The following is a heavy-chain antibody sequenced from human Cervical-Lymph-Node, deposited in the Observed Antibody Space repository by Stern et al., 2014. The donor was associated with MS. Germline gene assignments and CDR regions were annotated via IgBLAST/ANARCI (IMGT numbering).Heavy chain of an antibody. V-gene: IGHV3-33*01. CDR1: GFTFSSYG. D-gene: IGHD6-13*01. CDR3: ARSSSPSPYYYYGMDV. CDR2: IWYDGSNK. J-gene: IGHJ6*02. Sequence: VQLMQSGGGVVQPGRSLRLSCAASGFTFSSYGMHWVRQAPGKGLEWVAVIWYDGSNKDYADSVKGRFTISRDNSKNTLYLQMNSLRAEDTAVYYCARSSSPSPYYYYGMDVWGQGTTVTVSS.